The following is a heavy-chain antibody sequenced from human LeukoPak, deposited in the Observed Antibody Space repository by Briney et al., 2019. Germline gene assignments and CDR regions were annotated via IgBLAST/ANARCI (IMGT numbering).Heavy chain of an antibody. CDR1: GFTFSSYE. CDR2: ISSSGRTM. CDR3: ASKWLFRDYYYYGMGD. V-gene: IGHV3-48*03. Sequence: PGGSLRLSCAASGFTFSSYEMNWVRQAPGKGLEWVSYISSSGRTMYYADSVRGRFTISRDDAKNSVYLQMNSLRAEDTAVYYCASKWLFRDYYYYGMGDWGQGTTVTVSS. J-gene: IGHJ6*02. D-gene: IGHD3-22*01.